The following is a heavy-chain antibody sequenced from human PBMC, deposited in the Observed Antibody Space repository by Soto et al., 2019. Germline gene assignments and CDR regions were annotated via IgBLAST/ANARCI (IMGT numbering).Heavy chain of an antibody. V-gene: IGHV3-30*18. CDR1: GFTFSSYG. CDR2: ISYDGSNK. J-gene: IGHJ6*02. CDR3: AKDPSAVALHYGMDV. D-gene: IGHD6-19*01. Sequence: QVQLVESGGGVVQPGRSLRLSCAASGFTFSSYGMHWVRQAPGKGLEWVAVISYDGSNKYYADSVKGRFTISRDNSKNTLYLQMNSLRAEDTAVYYCAKDPSAVALHYGMDVWGQGTTVTVSS.